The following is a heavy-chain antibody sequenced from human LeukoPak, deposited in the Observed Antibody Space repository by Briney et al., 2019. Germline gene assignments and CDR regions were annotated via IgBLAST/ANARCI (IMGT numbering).Heavy chain of an antibody. V-gene: IGHV3-23*01. CDR1: GFTFSSYA. Sequence: GRSLRLSCAASGFTFSSYAMSWVRQAPGKGLEWVSAISGSGGSTYYADSVKGRFTISRDNSKNTLYLQMNSLRAEDTAVYYCAKDWEELGTFDYWGQGTLVTVSS. CDR3: AKDWEELGTFDY. D-gene: IGHD7-27*01. J-gene: IGHJ4*02. CDR2: ISGSGGST.